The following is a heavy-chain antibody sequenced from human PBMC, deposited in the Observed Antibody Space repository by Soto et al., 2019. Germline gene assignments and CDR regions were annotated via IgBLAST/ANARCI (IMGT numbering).Heavy chain of an antibody. CDR1: GGSICSSSYY. CDR2: IYYSGST. D-gene: IGHD3-3*01. V-gene: IGHV4-39*01. Sequence: SETLSLTCTVSGGSICSSSYYWGWIRQPPGKGLEWIGSIYYSGSTYYNPSLKSRVTISVDTSKNQFSLKLSSVTAADTAVYYCARQAKVTIFGVVIADWFDPWGQGTLVTVSS. CDR3: ARQAKVTIFGVVIADWFDP. J-gene: IGHJ5*02.